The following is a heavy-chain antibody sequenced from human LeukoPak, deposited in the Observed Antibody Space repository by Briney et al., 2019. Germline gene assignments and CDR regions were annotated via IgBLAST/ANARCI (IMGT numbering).Heavy chain of an antibody. J-gene: IGHJ1*01. CDR3: AKDISRYYDSSGYPSH. CDR1: GFTFSTYS. CDR2: ISSGSNYI. D-gene: IGHD3-22*01. V-gene: IGHV3-21*04. Sequence: PGGSLRLSCAASGFTFSTYSMNWVRQAPGKGLEWVSSISSGSNYIYYADSVKGRFTISRDNAKNSLYLQMNSLRAEDTALYYCAKDISRYYDSSGYPSHWGQGTLVTVSS.